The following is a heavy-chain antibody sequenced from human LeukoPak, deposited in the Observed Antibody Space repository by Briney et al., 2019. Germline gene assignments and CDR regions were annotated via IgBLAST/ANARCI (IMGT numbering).Heavy chain of an antibody. D-gene: IGHD5-18*01. CDR3: ARRGYSYGSTGYYFDY. V-gene: IGHV3-30-3*01. CDR1: GFTFSSYA. J-gene: IGHJ4*02. Sequence: PGGSLRLSCAASGFTFSSYAMHWVRQAPGKGLEWVAVISYDGSNIYYADSVKGRFTISRDNSKNTLYLQMNSLRAEDTAVYYCARRGYSYGSTGYYFDYWGQGTLVTVSS. CDR2: ISYDGSNI.